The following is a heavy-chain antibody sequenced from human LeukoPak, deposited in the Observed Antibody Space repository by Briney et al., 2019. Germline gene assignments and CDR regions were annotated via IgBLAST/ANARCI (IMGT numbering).Heavy chain of an antibody. CDR2: IIPIFGTA. CDR3: ARNQGHCSGGSCGQLGFDP. J-gene: IGHJ5*02. CDR1: GGTFSSYA. Sequence: RASVTVSCKASGGTFSSYAISWVRQAPGQGLEWMGGIIPIFGTANYAQKFQGRFTITTDESTRTAYMELSSLRSEDTAVYYCARNQGHCSGGSCGQLGFDPWGQGTLVTVSS. D-gene: IGHD2-15*01. V-gene: IGHV1-69*05.